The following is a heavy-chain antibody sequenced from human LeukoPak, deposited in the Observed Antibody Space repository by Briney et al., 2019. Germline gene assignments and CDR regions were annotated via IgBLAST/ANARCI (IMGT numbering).Heavy chain of an antibody. D-gene: IGHD3-10*01. CDR3: AKGREITMIRWDWFHP. CDR2: INHRGST. CDR1: GGSLRDNY. Sequence: PSETLSLTCAVYGGSLRDNYWTWIRQPRGKGLEWIGEINHRGSTNYNPSLKSRVTMLVDTSKKQFSLKMKSVTAADTAVYYCAKGREITMIRWDWFHPWGQGTLVTVSS. V-gene: IGHV4-34*01. J-gene: IGHJ5*02.